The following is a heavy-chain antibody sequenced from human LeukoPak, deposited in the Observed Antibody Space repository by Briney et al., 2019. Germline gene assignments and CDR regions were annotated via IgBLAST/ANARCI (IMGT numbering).Heavy chain of an antibody. CDR3: ARTARSGSYPKRARDAFDI. D-gene: IGHD3-10*01. Sequence: SETLSLTCAVYGGSFSGYYWSWIRQPPGKGLEWIGEINHSGSTNYNPSLKTRVTISVDTSKNQFSLKLSSVTAEDTAVYYCARTARSGSYPKRARDAFDIWGQGTMVTVSS. CDR2: INHSGST. J-gene: IGHJ3*02. CDR1: GGSFSGYY. V-gene: IGHV4-34*01.